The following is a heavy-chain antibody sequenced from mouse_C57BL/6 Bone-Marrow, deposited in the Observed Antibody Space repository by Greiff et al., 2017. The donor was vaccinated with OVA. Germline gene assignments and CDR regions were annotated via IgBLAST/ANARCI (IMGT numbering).Heavy chain of an antibody. CDR2: INPYNGGT. D-gene: IGHD6-1*01. CDR1: GYTFTDYY. CDR3: ARGDGLLYFDV. V-gene: IGHV1-19*01. J-gene: IGHJ1*03. Sequence: DVKLQESGPVLVKPGASVKMSCKASGYTFTDYYMNWVKQSHGKSLEWIGVINPYNGGTSYNQKFKGKATLTVDKSSSTAYMELNSLTSEDSAVYYCARGDGLLYFDVWGTGTTVTVSS.